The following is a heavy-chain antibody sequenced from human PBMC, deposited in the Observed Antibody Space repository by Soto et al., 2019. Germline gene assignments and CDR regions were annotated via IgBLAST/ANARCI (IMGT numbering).Heavy chain of an antibody. D-gene: IGHD3-10*01. CDR3: ARDIRPMVRGVITPDYRY. J-gene: IGHJ4*02. Sequence: GGSLRLSCAASGFTFSSYAMHWVRQAPGKGLEWVAVISYDGSNKYYADSVKGRFTISRDNSKNTLYLQMNSLRAEDTAVYHCARDIRPMVRGVITPDYRYWGQGTLVTVSS. V-gene: IGHV3-30-3*01. CDR2: ISYDGSNK. CDR1: GFTFSSYA.